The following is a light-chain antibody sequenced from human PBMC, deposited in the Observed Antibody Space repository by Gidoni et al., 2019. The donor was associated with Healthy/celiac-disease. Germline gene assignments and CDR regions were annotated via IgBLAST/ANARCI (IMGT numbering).Light chain of an antibody. Sequence: EIVLTQSPATLSLSPGERATLSGRASQSVSSYLAWYQQKPGQAPKLLIYAASNRATGIPARFSGSGSGTDFTLTISRLEPEDFAVYSCQQRSNWTFGPGTKLEIK. V-gene: IGKV3-11*01. CDR1: QSVSSY. CDR2: AAS. J-gene: IGKJ2*01. CDR3: QQRSNWT.